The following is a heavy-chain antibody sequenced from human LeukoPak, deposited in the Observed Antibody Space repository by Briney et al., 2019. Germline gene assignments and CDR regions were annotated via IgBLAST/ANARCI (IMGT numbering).Heavy chain of an antibody. CDR3: ARSIAAVLDY. CDR2: IYSGGST. V-gene: IGHV3-53*01. D-gene: IGHD6-13*01. CDR1: GFTVSSSY. J-gene: IGHJ4*02. Sequence: GGSLRLSCAASGFTVSSSYMSWVRQAPGKGLEWVSVIYSGGSTYYADSVKGRFTISRDNSKNTLYLQMNSLRAEDTAVYYCARSIAAVLDYWGQGTLVTVSS.